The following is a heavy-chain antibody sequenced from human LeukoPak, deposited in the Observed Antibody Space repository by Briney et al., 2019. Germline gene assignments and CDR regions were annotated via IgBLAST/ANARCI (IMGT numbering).Heavy chain of an antibody. J-gene: IGHJ3*01. CDR1: GFTFSSYS. CDR2: ISSSSHYI. Sequence: GGSLRLSRAASGFTFSSYSLNWVRQAPGMGLEWASSISSSSHYIYYADSVKGRFTISRDNSKNTLYLQMNSLRADDTAVYYCAMKAVPRPRLYDAFDFWGQGTVVTVSS. D-gene: IGHD2-2*02. V-gene: IGHV3-21*04. CDR3: AMKAVPRPRLYDAFDF.